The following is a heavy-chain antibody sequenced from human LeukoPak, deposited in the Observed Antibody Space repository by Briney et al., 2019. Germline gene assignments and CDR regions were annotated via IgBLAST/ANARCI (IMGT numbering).Heavy chain of an antibody. CDR1: GDSINSLDL. CDR2: MYLSGTT. J-gene: IGHJ3*02. CDR3: ARVRVTIFGVVIQTLRNAFDI. D-gene: IGHD3-3*01. Sequence: SETLSLTCTVSGDSINSLDLWSWVRQPPGKGLEWIGEMYLSGTTHSNPSVKSRVTISIDTSKNQFSLKLSSVTAADTAVYYCARVRVTIFGVVIQTLRNAFDIWGQGTMVTVS. V-gene: IGHV4-4*02.